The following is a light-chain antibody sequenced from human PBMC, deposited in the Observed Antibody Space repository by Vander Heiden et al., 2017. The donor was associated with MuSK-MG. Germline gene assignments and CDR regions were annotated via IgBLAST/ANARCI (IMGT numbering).Light chain of an antibody. J-gene: IGLJ2*01. Sequence: NFILTQPHSVPASPGKTVTISCTRSSGSIASNYVQWYQQRPGSSPTTVIYEDNQRPSGVPDRFSGSIDSSSNSASLTISGLKTEDEADYYCQSYDSSNVVFGGGTKLTVL. CDR1: SGSIASNY. V-gene: IGLV6-57*01. CDR2: EDN. CDR3: QSYDSSNVV.